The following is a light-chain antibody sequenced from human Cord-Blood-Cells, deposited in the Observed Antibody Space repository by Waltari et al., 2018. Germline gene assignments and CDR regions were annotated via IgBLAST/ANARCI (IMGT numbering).Light chain of an antibody. CDR1: QDISNY. CDR3: QQYDNLPT. CDR2: DAS. Sequence: DLQMPQSPSSLSASVGDRVTITCQARQDISNYLNWYPQTTGKAPKLLIYDASNLETGVPSRFSGSGSGTDFTFTISSLQPEDMATYYWQQYDNLPTFGGGTKVEIK. J-gene: IGKJ4*01. V-gene: IGKV1-33*01.